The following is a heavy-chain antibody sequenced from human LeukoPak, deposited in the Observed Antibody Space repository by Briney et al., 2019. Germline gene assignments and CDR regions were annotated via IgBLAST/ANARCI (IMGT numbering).Heavy chain of an antibody. CDR2: ISAYNGNT. CDR1: GYTFPSYD. Sequence: ASVKVSCKPSGYTFPSYDIGWVRQAPGQGLEWVGWISAYNGNTNYAQKLQGRVTMTTDTSTSTAYMELRSLRSDDTAVYYCARVAVTIRLGELSLYHFDYWGQGTLVTVSS. V-gene: IGHV1-18*01. D-gene: IGHD3-16*02. J-gene: IGHJ4*02. CDR3: ARVAVTIRLGELSLYHFDY.